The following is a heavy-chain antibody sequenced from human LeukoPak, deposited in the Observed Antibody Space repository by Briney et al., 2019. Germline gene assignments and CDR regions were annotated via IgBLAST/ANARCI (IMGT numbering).Heavy chain of an antibody. CDR1: GFTFSSYE. CDR2: IYSGGST. Sequence: PGGSLRLSCAASGFTFSSYEMHWVRQAPGKGLEWVSVIYSGGSTYYADSVKGRFTISRDNSKNTLYLQMNSLRAEDTAVYYCARPGGYYGSGSYLDYWGQGTLVTVSS. D-gene: IGHD3-10*01. V-gene: IGHV3-53*01. J-gene: IGHJ4*02. CDR3: ARPGGYYGSGSYLDY.